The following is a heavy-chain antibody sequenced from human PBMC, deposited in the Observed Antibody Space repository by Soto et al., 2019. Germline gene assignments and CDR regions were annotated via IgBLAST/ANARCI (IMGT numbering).Heavy chain of an antibody. CDR2: MNPNSGNT. Sequence: QVQLVQSGAEVKKPGASVKVSCKASGYTFTSYDINWVRQATGQGLEWMGWMNPNSGNTGYAQKFQGRVTMTRNTAISTAYMELSSLRSEDTAVYYCARAPQSIAAAVTDWFDPWGQGNLVTVS. D-gene: IGHD6-13*01. V-gene: IGHV1-8*01. J-gene: IGHJ5*02. CDR3: ARAPQSIAAAVTDWFDP. CDR1: GYTFTSYD.